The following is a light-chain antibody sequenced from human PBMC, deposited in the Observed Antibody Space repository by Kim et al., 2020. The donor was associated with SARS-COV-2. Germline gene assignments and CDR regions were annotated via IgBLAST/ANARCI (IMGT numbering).Light chain of an antibody. CDR2: DAS. CDR1: QSVSSY. Sequence: EIVLTQSPATLSLSPGERATLSCRASQSVSSYLALYQQKPGQAPRLLIYDASNRATGIPARFSGSGSGTDFTLTISSLEPEDFAVYYCQQRSNWPPFTFGPGTKVDIK. V-gene: IGKV3-11*01. J-gene: IGKJ3*01. CDR3: QQRSNWPPFT.